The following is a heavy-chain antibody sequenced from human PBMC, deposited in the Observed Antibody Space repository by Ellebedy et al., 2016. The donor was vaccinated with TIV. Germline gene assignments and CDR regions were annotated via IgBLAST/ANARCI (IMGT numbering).Heavy chain of an antibody. V-gene: IGHV3-7*01. CDR2: INQDGSEK. J-gene: IGHJ4*02. D-gene: IGHD5-18*01. Sequence: PGGSLRLSCAASGITFSSYWMSWVRQAPGKGLEWVANINQDGSEKYYVDSVKGRFTISRDNAKNSLYLQMNSLRAEDTAVYYCASQGNSYGQIDYWGQGTLVTVSS. CDR1: GITFSSYW. CDR3: ASQGNSYGQIDY.